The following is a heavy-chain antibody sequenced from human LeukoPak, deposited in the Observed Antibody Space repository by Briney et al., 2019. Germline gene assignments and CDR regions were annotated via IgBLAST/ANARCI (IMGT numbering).Heavy chain of an antibody. CDR2: PYYTGST. CDR1: GGSISSSNYY. CDR3: ARGHFGIAAAAGHDY. D-gene: IGHD6-13*01. Sequence: SETLSLTCTVSGGSISSSNYYWGWIRQPPGKGLEWIGSPYYTGSTYYNPSLKSRVTISVGKSKNQFSLKLSSVTAADTAVYYCARGHFGIAAAAGHDYWGQGTLVTVSS. V-gene: IGHV4-39*07. J-gene: IGHJ4*02.